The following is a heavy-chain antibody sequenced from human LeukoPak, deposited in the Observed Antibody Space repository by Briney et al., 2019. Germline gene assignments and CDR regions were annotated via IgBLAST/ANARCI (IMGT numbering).Heavy chain of an antibody. J-gene: IGHJ4*02. V-gene: IGHV1-2*02. CDR2: INPNSGGT. D-gene: IGHD2-15*01. Sequence: ASVTVSFKASGYTFTGYYMHWVRQAPGQGLEWMGWINPNSGGTNYAQKFQGRVTMIRDTSISTAYMELSSLRSDDTAVYYCARDLEGYCSGGTCYFDYWGQGTLVTVSS. CDR1: GYTFTGYY. CDR3: ARDLEGYCSGGTCYFDY.